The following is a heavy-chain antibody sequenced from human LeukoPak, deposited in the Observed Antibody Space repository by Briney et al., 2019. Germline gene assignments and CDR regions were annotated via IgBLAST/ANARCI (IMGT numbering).Heavy chain of an antibody. CDR3: AKSRGSGLFDY. Sequence: GGSLRLSCAASGFTFSSYAMSWVRQAPGKGLQWVSGISGSGGSTYYADSVKGRFTISRDNSKNTLYVQMNSLRADDTAVYYCAKSRGSGLFDYWGQGTLVTVAS. J-gene: IGHJ4*02. CDR1: GFTFSSYA. V-gene: IGHV3-23*01. D-gene: IGHD3-10*01. CDR2: ISGSGGST.